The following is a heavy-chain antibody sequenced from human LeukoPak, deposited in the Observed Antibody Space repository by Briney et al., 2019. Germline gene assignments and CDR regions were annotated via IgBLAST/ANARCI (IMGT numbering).Heavy chain of an antibody. CDR2: IKQDGSEM. J-gene: IGHJ1*01. Sequence: GGSLRLSCAASGFTFSSYGMHWVRQAPGKGLEWVANIKQDGSEMYYVDSVKGRFTISRDNAKNSLYLQMNSLRAEDTAVYYCARDTVYSWSEYFQYWGQGTLVTVSS. CDR3: ARDTVYSWSEYFQY. CDR1: GFTFSSYG. V-gene: IGHV3-7*03. D-gene: IGHD1-26*01.